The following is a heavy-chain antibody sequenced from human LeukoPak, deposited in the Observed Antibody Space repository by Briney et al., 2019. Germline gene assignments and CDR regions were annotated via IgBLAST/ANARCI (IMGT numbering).Heavy chain of an antibody. V-gene: IGHV4-59*12. CDR3: ARDHLTTVTSSIFDY. CDR1: GASISSYY. J-gene: IGHJ4*02. CDR2: ISYSGST. D-gene: IGHD4-17*01. Sequence: SETLSLTCTVSGASISSYYWSWIRQPPGKGLEWIGYISYSGSTYYNPSLKSRVTISVDTSKNQFSLKLSSVTAADTAVYYCARDHLTTVTSSIFDYWGQGTLVTVSS.